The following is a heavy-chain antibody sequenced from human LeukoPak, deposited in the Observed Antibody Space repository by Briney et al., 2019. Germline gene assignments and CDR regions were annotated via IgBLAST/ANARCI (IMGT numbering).Heavy chain of an antibody. V-gene: IGHV1-2*02. CDR2: INPNSGGT. J-gene: IGHJ4*02. CDR3: ARDEVGAPPVPPGGGGDY. D-gene: IGHD1-26*01. Sequence: ASVKVSCKASGYTFTGYYMHWVRQAPGQGLEWMGWINPNSGGTNYAQKFQGRVTMTRDTSISTAYMELSRLRSDDTAVYYCARDEVGAPPVPPGGGGDYWGQGTLVTVSS. CDR1: GYTFTGYY.